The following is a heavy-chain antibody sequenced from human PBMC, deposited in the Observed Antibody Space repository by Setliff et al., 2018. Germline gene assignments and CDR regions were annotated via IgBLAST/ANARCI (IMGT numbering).Heavy chain of an antibody. CDR2: INHSGST. V-gene: IGHV4-34*01. CDR3: ARASSGWYSAYYYYMDV. D-gene: IGHD6-19*01. J-gene: IGHJ6*03. CDR1: GGTFTYYY. Sequence: PSETLSLTCAASGGTFTYYYWTWIRQPPGKGLEWIGEINHSGSTNYNPSLKSRATISIDTSKNQFSLNLRYVTAADTAVYYCARASSGWYSAYYYYMDVWGKGTTVTVSS.